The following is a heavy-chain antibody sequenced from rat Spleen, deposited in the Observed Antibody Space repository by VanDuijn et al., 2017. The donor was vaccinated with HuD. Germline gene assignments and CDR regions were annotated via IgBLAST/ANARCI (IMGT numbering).Heavy chain of an antibody. CDR1: GFSLNTYD. D-gene: IGHD1-2*01. V-gene: IGHV2-13*01. J-gene: IGHJ2*01. Sequence: QVQLQESAPGLLQPSQTPSLPCSVPGFSLNTYDVLWCRQPPAKGLDWMGVIWGDGISNYNSALKSRLSITRDTSKSQVYLKMNSLQTEDTATYYCARADISAISTDGIWGQGVMVTVSS. CDR2: IWGDGIS. CDR3: ARADISAISTDGI.